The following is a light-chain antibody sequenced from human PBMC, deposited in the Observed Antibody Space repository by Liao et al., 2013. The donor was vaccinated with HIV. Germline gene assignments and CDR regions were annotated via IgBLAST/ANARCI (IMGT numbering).Light chain of an antibody. CDR3: HVWDSATDHYV. J-gene: IGLJ1*01. CDR2: YDS. Sequence: SYELTQPPSVSVAPGKTARITCGGNNIGSKSVHWNQQKPGQAPVLVIYYDSDRPSGIPERFSGSNSGNTATLTISRVEAGDEADYYCHVWDSATDHYVFGTGTKVTVL. CDR1: NIGSKS. V-gene: IGLV3-21*04.